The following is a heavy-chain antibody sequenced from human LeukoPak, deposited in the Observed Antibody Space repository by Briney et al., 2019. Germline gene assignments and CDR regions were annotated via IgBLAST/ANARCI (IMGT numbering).Heavy chain of an antibody. CDR2: ISSSGGTI. CDR3: ARVEGGSMGDAFDI. D-gene: IGHD5-12*01. V-gene: IGHV3-11*04. J-gene: IGHJ3*02. Sequence: GGSLRLSCAASGFTFSDYYMSWIRQAPGKGLEWISYISSSGGTIYYADSVKGRFTISRDNAKNSLYLQMNSLRAEDTAVYYCARVEGGSMGDAFDIWGQGTMVTVSS. CDR1: GFTFSDYY.